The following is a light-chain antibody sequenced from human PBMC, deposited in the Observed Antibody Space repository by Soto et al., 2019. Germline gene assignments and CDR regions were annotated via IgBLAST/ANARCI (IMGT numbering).Light chain of an antibody. CDR1: QSVRNNY. V-gene: IGKV3-20*01. Sequence: TVLTQNTGTLSLARGGRATLSCRASQSVRNNYLAWYQPKPGQAPRLLISGASSRAAGIPDRFSGSRSETDFTRTISRLEPEDFALYFCQQYGNPRIPLGQGTLLEIK. CDR2: GAS. CDR3: QQYGNPRIP. J-gene: IGKJ5*01.